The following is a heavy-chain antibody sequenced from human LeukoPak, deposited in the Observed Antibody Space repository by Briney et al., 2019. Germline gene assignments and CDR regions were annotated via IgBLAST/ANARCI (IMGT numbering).Heavy chain of an antibody. D-gene: IGHD4-23*01. CDR2: MNPNSGNT. V-gene: IGHV1-8*01. CDR1: GYTFTSYD. J-gene: IGHJ4*02. Sequence: ASVKVSCKASGYTFTSYDINWVRQATGQGLEWMGWMNPNSGNTGYAQKFQGRVTMTRSTSISTAYMELSSLRSEDSAVYYCARRWRAARTSFDYWGQGTLVTVSS. CDR3: ARRWRAARTSFDY.